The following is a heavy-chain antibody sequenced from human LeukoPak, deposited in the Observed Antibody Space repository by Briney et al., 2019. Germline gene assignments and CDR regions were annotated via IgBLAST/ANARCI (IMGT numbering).Heavy chain of an antibody. D-gene: IGHD3-22*01. CDR1: GLTFSSYG. CDR3: AKVLTKYYYDSSGYYYSGPFDY. Sequence: GRSLRLSCAASGLTFSSYGMHWVRQAPGKGLEWVAVISYDGSNKYYADSVKGRFTISRDNSKNTLYLQMNSLRAEDTAVYYCAKVLTKYYYDSSGYYYSGPFDYWGQGTLVTVSS. CDR2: ISYDGSNK. V-gene: IGHV3-30*18. J-gene: IGHJ4*02.